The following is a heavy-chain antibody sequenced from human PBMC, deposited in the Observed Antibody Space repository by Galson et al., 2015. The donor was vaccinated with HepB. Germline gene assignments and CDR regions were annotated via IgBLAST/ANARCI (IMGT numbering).Heavy chain of an antibody. Sequence: HWVRQAPGKGLEWVAVISYDGSNKYYADSVKGRFTISRDNSKNTLYLQMNSLRAEDTAVYYCARVVVAAAFDYWGQGTLVTVSS. CDR2: ISYDGSNK. CDR3: ARVVVAAAFDY. V-gene: IGHV3-30*04. J-gene: IGHJ4*02. D-gene: IGHD2-15*01.